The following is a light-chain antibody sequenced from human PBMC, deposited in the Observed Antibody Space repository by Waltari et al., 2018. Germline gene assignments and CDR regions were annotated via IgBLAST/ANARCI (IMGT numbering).Light chain of an antibody. CDR2: GAS. CDR1: QSVTSNY. V-gene: IGKV3-20*01. CDR3: QQYDNSPRYT. J-gene: IGKJ2*01. Sequence: EPVLTQSPGTLSLSPGERATLSCRASQSVTSNYLAWYQQKPGQAPRLLIYGASRRATGIPDRFSGSGSGTEFTLTISRLEPEDFAVYYCQQYDNSPRYTFGQGTKLEIK.